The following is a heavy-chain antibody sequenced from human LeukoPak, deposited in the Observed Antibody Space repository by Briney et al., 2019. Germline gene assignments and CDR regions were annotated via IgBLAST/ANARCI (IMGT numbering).Heavy chain of an antibody. CDR3: AREKTSRSALDY. CDR1: GFSFSSYS. V-gene: IGHV3-21*01. D-gene: IGHD4-11*01. Sequence: SGGSLRLSCVASGFSFSSYSMNWVRQAPGKGLEWVSSISIYNSYIYYTDSVKGRFTISRDNAKNSLYLQMNSLRAEDTAVYYCAREKTSRSALDYWGQGTLVTVSS. CDR2: ISIYNSYI. J-gene: IGHJ4*02.